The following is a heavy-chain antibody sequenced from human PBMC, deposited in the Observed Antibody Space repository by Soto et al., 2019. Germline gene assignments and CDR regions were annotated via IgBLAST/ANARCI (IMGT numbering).Heavy chain of an antibody. J-gene: IGHJ6*02. V-gene: IGHV1-3*01. CDR1: GYTFTSYA. D-gene: IGHD6-19*01. CDR3: ARGSGWFHYYYYGMDV. Sequence: ASVKVSCKASGYTFTSYAMHWVRQPPGQRLEWMVWINAGNGNTKYSQKFQGRVTITRDTSASTAYMELSSLRSEDTAVYYCARGSGWFHYYYYGMDVWGQGTTVTVSS. CDR2: INAGNGNT.